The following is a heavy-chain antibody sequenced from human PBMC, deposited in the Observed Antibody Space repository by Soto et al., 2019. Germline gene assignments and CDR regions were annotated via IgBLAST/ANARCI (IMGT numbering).Heavy chain of an antibody. CDR2: IIPIFGTA. D-gene: IGHD3-3*01. Sequence: SLKVSCKTSGGTFSSYAISWVRQAPGQGLEWMGGIIPIFGTANYAQKFQGRVTITADESTSTAYTELSSLRSEDTAVYYCARGLEYPIPDVWGQGTTVTVSS. CDR1: GGTFSSYA. V-gene: IGHV1-69*13. J-gene: IGHJ6*02. CDR3: ARGLEYPIPDV.